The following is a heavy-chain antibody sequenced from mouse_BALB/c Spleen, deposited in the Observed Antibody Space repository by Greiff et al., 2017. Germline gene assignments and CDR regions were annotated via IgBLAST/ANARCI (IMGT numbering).Heavy chain of an antibody. D-gene: IGHD1-1*01. Sequence: VQLQESGAELVRPGASVTLSCKASGYTFTDYEMHWVKQTPVHGLEWIGAIDPETGGTAYNQKFKGKATLTADKSSSTAYMELRSLTSEDSAVYYCTNLFYNGSSYGYWGQGTTLTVSS. J-gene: IGHJ2*01. V-gene: IGHV1-15*01. CDR2: IDPETGGT. CDR3: TNLFYNGSSYGY. CDR1: GYTFTDYE.